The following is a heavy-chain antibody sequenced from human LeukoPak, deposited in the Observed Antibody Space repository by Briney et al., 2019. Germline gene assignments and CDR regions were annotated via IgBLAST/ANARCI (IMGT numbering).Heavy chain of an antibody. CDR1: GFAFSTFE. D-gene: IGHD3-16*01. V-gene: IGHV3-48*03. CDR2: ISSSGSTI. Sequence: GGSLRLSCAASGFAFSTFEMNWVRQAPGKGLEWVSYISSSGSTIYHADSVKGRFTISRDNAKNSLYLQMHSLRAKDTAVYYCARVGAYAAVNCWGQETLVTVSS. J-gene: IGHJ4*02. CDR3: ARVGAYAAVNC.